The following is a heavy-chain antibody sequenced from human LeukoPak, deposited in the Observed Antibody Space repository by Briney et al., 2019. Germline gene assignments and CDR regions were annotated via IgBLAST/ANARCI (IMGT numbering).Heavy chain of an antibody. CDR1: GDSISTYY. CDR3: ARESAVVGATICY. D-gene: IGHD1-26*01. J-gene: IGHJ4*02. CDR2: IETSGYT. V-gene: IGHV4-4*07. Sequence: PSETLSLTCTVSGDSISTYYWSWIRQPAGKGLEWIWHIETSGYTNYNPSLKSRVTISVDSSKNQFSLRLSSVTAADTAVYYCARESAVVGATICYWGQGTLVTVSS.